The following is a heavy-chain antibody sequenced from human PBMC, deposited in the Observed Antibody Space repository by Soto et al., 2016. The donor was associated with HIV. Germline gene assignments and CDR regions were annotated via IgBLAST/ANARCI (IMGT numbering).Heavy chain of an antibody. Sequence: VQLVESGGGVVQPGRSLRLSCAASGLTFSSYSMHWVRQAPGKGLEWVAVISYDGSNKYYADSVKGRFTISRDNSKNTLYLQMNSLRAEDTAVYYCARGSFYDILTAYPYYYYGMDVWGQGTTVTVSS. CDR1: GLTFSSYS. V-gene: IGHV3-30*04. CDR3: ARGSFYDILTAYPYYYYGMDV. D-gene: IGHD3-9*01. J-gene: IGHJ6*02. CDR2: ISYDGSNK.